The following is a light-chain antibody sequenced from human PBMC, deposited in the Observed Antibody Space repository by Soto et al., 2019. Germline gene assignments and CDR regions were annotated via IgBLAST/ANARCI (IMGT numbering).Light chain of an antibody. Sequence: EIVLTQSPGTLPLSTGERATLSCRASQSVDSTYLTWYQQKPGQAPRLLIYGASGRATGVPDRFSGSGSGTDFTLTISRLEPEDFAVYFCQYYDSFRTFGQGTKV. CDR3: QYYDSFRT. CDR1: QSVDSTY. CDR2: GAS. V-gene: IGKV3-20*01. J-gene: IGKJ1*01.